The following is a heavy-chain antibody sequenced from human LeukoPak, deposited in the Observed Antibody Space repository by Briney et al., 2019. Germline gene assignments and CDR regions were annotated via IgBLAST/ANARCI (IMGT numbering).Heavy chain of an antibody. Sequence: SETLSLTCTVSAGSISGYYWSWIRQPPGKGLEWIGLIYYTGNTHYNPSLKSRVTISVVTSKNQFSLKLTSVTAADTAVYYCARYAAAAGPNWFDPWGQGTLVTVSS. J-gene: IGHJ5*02. CDR2: IYYTGNT. D-gene: IGHD6-13*01. CDR1: AGSISGYY. CDR3: ARYAAAAGPNWFDP. V-gene: IGHV4-59*01.